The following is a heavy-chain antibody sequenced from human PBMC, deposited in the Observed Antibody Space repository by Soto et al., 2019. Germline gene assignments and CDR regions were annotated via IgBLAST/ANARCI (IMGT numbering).Heavy chain of an antibody. CDR1: GGSISSYY. CDR2: IYYRGST. V-gene: IGHV4-59*01. J-gene: IGHJ4*02. CDR3: ARSSGSSNY. Sequence: PSETLSLTCTVSGGSISSYYWSWIRQPPGKGLEWIGYIYYRGSTSYNPSLKSRVTISVDTSKNQFSLKLSSVTAADTAVYYCARSSGSSNYWGQGTLVTVYS. D-gene: IGHD1-26*01.